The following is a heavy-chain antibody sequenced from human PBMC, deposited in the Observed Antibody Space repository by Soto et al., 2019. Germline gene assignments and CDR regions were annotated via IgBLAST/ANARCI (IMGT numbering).Heavy chain of an antibody. CDR2: IIPIFGTA. D-gene: IGHD5-12*01. CDR3: ARSIVATIGPSFDY. J-gene: IGHJ4*02. CDR1: GGTFSSYA. Sequence: SVKVSCKASGGTFSSYAISWARQAPGQGLEWMGGIIPIFGTANYAQKFQGRVTITADESTSTAYMELSSLRSEDTAVYYCARSIVATIGPSFDYWGQGTLVTVSS. V-gene: IGHV1-69*13.